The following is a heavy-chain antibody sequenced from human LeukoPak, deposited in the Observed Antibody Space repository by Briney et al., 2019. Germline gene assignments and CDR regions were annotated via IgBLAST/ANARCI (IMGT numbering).Heavy chain of an antibody. V-gene: IGHV3-7*01. J-gene: IGHJ5*02. CDR1: GFIFSSYW. Sequence: GGSLRLSCAAPGFIFSSYWMSWVRQAPGKGLEWVGNIKQDGSEKYYVDSVKGRFTISRDNAKNSLYLQMNSLRAEDTAVYYCAREIYGDYWGVWFDPWGQGTLVTVSS. CDR3: AREIYGDYWGVWFDP. CDR2: IKQDGSEK. D-gene: IGHD4-17*01.